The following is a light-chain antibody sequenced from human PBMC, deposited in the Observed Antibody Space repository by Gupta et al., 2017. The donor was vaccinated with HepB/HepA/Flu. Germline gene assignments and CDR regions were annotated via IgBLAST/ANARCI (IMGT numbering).Light chain of an antibody. Sequence: QSALTQPRSVSGSPGQSVPISCTGTTRDVGVYNYVSWYQQLPGKAHNLIIYDVSERPSGVPDRFSGSKSGNTASLTITGLQAEDEADYSCCSYAGSSYVFGTGTKVTVL. CDR2: DVS. V-gene: IGLV2-11*01. J-gene: IGLJ1*01. CDR1: TRDVGVYNY. CDR3: CSYAGSSYV.